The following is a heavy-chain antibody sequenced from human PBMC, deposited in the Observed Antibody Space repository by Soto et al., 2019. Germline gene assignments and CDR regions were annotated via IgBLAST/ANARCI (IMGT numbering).Heavy chain of an antibody. D-gene: IGHD3-22*01. CDR3: AMGIYYDDSSYYYFFLGF. J-gene: IGHJ4*02. V-gene: IGHV1-18*01. CDR1: RYTFTSYY. CDR2: ISPYNGDS. Sequence: ASAKVSCKESRYTFTSYYLNWLRQDPGQGLEWMGWISPYNGDSNYTQKFQGRVTMTTDASTTTAYMELRTLRSDDSAVYYFAMGIYYDDSSYYYFFLGFWGQGTPVTVSS.